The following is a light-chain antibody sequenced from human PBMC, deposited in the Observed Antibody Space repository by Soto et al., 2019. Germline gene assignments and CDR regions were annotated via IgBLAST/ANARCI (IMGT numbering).Light chain of an antibody. CDR2: DVS. V-gene: IGLV2-11*01. J-gene: IGLJ1*01. Sequence: QSALTQPRSVSGSPGQSVPISCTGTSSDVGGYNYVSGYQQHPGKAPKQMIYDVSTRPSGVPDRFSGSKSGNTASLTISGLQAEDEADYYCCSYAGSYVFGTGTKVTVL. CDR3: CSYAGSYV. CDR1: SSDVGGYNY.